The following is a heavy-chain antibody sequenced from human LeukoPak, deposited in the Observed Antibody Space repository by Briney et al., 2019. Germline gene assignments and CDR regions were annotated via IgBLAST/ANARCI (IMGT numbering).Heavy chain of an antibody. CDR3: AKAAREDIVVVPADY. CDR2: ISYDGSNK. Sequence: GGSLRLSCAASGFTFSSYGMHWVRQAPGKGLEWVAVISYDGSNKYYADSVKGRFTISRDNSRNTLYLQMNSLRAEDTAVYYCAKAAREDIVVVPADYWGQGTLVTVS. J-gene: IGHJ4*02. V-gene: IGHV3-30*18. CDR1: GFTFSSYG. D-gene: IGHD2-2*01.